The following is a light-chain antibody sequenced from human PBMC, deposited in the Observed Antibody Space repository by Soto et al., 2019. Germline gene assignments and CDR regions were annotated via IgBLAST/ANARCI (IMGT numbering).Light chain of an antibody. Sequence: QSVLTQPASVSGSPGQSITISCTGTSSDVGGSNYVSWYQQHPGKAPKLMIYEVSNRPSGVSNRFSGSKSGNTASLTISGLQAEDEADYYCSSYTTNTAPVVFGGGTKLTVL. CDR1: SSDVGGSNY. V-gene: IGLV2-14*01. CDR2: EVS. CDR3: SSYTTNTAPVV. J-gene: IGLJ2*01.